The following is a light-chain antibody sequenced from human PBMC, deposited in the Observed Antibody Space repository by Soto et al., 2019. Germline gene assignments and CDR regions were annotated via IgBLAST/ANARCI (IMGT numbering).Light chain of an antibody. V-gene: IGLV1-51*02. CDR2: ENN. CDR1: CYTIGNNY. J-gene: IGLJ2*01. CDR3: ATWDTSLSVYVV. Sequence: QSVLTQPPSVSAAPGQKVTISCSGSCYTIGNNYVSWYQQLPGTAPKLLIYENNKRPSGIPDRFSGSKSGTSATLGITGLQTGDEADYYCATWDTSLSVYVVFGGGTKLTVL.